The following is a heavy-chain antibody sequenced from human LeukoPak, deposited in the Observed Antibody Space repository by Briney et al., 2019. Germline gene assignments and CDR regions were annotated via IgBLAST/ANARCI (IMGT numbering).Heavy chain of an antibody. V-gene: IGHV3-30*18. CDR1: GFTFSSYG. CDR3: AKGEAD. CDR2: ISYDGSNK. Sequence: GRSLRLSCAASGFTFSSYGMHWVRQAPGKGPEWVAVISYDGSNKYYADSVKGRFTISRDNSKNTLYLQMNSLRAEDTAVYYCAKGEADWGQGTLVTVSS. D-gene: IGHD1-26*01. J-gene: IGHJ4*02.